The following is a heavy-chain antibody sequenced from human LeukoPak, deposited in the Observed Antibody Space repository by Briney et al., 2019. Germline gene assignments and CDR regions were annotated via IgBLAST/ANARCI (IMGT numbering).Heavy chain of an antibody. CDR3: ATDPTEYSSSSDHYYYMDV. CDR1: EFTFSSYS. V-gene: IGHV3-30*01. CDR2: ISYDGSNK. Sequence: GGSLRLSCTASEFTFSSYSMHWVRQAPGEGLEWVAVISYDGSNKYFADSVKGRFTISRDNSKNTLYLQMNSLRSEDTAVYYCATDPTEYSSSSDHYYYMDVWGTGTTVTVSS. D-gene: IGHD6-6*01. J-gene: IGHJ6*03.